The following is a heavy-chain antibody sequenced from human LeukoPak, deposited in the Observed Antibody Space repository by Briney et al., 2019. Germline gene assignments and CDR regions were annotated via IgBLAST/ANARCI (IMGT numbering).Heavy chain of an antibody. V-gene: IGHV3-21*01. CDR1: GFTFSSYS. CDR2: ISSSTSYI. CDR3: ARAGGSTVSHSDY. J-gene: IGHJ4*02. Sequence: GGSLRLSCAASGFTFSSYSMNWIRQAPGKGLEWVSSISSSTSYIYYADSVKGRFTISEDNAKNSLYLQMNSLRAEDTAVYYCARAGGSTVSHSDYWGQGTLVTVSS. D-gene: IGHD4-17*01.